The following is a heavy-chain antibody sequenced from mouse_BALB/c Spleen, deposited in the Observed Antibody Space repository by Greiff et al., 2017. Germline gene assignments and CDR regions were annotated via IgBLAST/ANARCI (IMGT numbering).Heavy chain of an antibody. CDR1: GFSLTSYG. Sequence: VQLQQSGPGLVAPSQSLSITCTVSGFSLTSYGVHWVRQPPGKGLEWLGVIWAGGSTNYNSALMSRLSISKDNSKSQVFLKMNSLQTDDTAMYYCARDQSYGYDAMDYWGQGTSVTVSS. D-gene: IGHD1-1*02. J-gene: IGHJ4*01. CDR2: IWAGGST. V-gene: IGHV2-9*02. CDR3: ARDQSYGYDAMDY.